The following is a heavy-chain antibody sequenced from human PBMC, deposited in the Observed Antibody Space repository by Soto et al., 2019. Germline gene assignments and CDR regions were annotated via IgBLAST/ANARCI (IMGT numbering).Heavy chain of an antibody. J-gene: IGHJ5*02. CDR3: AAEYSSSLAWFDP. D-gene: IGHD6-13*01. CDR1: SGSISSSNW. V-gene: IGHV4-4*02. CDR2: IYHSGST. Sequence: QVQLQESGPGLVKPSGTLSLTCAVSSGSISSSNWWSWVRQPPGKGLEGIGEIYHSGSTNYNPSLKSRVPISVDKSKNQFSLKLSSVTAADTAVYYCAAEYSSSLAWFDPWGQGTLVTVSS.